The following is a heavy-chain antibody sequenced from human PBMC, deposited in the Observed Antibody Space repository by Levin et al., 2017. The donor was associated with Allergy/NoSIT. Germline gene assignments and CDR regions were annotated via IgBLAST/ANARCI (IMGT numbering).Heavy chain of an antibody. CDR3: ARPHLDYSTSSTFHY. J-gene: IGHJ4*02. CDR1: GFTFSDYW. CDR2: INSDGGST. V-gene: IGHV3-74*01. Sequence: GGSLRLSCAASGFTFSDYWMHWVRQAPGEGLVWVSRINSDGGSTNYADSVKGRFTISRDNAKNTLYLQMNSLRAEDTAVYYCARPHLDYSTSSTFHYWGQGTLVTVSS. D-gene: IGHD6-6*01.